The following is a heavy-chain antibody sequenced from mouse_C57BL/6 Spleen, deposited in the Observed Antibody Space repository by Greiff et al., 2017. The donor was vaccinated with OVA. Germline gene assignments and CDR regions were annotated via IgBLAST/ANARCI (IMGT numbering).Heavy chain of an antibody. CDR1: GYTFTDYE. CDR3: TRWVTTVVAYYAMDY. Sequence: QVQLQQSGAELVRPGASVTLSCKASGYTFTDYEMHWVKQTPVHGLEWIGAIDPETGGTAYNQKFKGKAILTADKSSSTAYMELRSLTSEDSAVYYCTRWVTTVVAYYAMDYWGQGTSVTVSS. CDR2: IDPETGGT. J-gene: IGHJ4*01. V-gene: IGHV1-15*01. D-gene: IGHD1-1*01.